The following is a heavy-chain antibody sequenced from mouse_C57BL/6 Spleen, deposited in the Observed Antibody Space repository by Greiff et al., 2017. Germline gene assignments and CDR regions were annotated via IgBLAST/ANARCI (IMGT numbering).Heavy chain of an antibody. CDR1: GYTFTDYY. V-gene: IGHV1-26*01. J-gene: IGHJ1*03. CDR3: ASYYYGSSYRYFDV. Sequence: VQLQQPGPELVKPGASVKISCKASGYTFTDYYMNWVKQSHGKSLEWIGDINPNNGGTSYNEKFKGKATLTVEKSSSTAYMELRSLTSEDSAVYYCASYYYGSSYRYFDVWGTGTTVTVAS. D-gene: IGHD1-1*01. CDR2: INPNNGGT.